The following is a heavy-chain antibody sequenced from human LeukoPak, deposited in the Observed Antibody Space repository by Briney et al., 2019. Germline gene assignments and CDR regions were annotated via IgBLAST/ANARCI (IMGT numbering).Heavy chain of an antibody. CDR1: GCSISNYY. CDR2: IYYSGST. CDR3: ARGPRYSYFDY. Sequence: SETLSLTCTVSGCSISNYYWSWIRQPPGKGLEWIGYIYYSGSTNYNPSLKSRVTISVDTSKNQFSLKLSSVTAADTAVYYCARGPRYSYFDYWGQGTLVTVSS. V-gene: IGHV4-59*01. D-gene: IGHD1-14*01. J-gene: IGHJ4*02.